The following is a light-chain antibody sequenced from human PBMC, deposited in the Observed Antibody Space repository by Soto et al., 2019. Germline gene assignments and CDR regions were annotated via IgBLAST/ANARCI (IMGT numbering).Light chain of an antibody. CDR2: GAS. CDR3: QQRSSWPLT. V-gene: IGKV3-11*01. CDR1: RSVSDY. Sequence: EILLTQSPATMSLSPGERATLSCRDGRSVSDYLALCLQKPGRSPRLVVYGASNRATGIPARFSGSGSGTDFTLTIVTLEPEDFAVYYCQQRSSWPLTFGGGTKV. J-gene: IGKJ4*01.